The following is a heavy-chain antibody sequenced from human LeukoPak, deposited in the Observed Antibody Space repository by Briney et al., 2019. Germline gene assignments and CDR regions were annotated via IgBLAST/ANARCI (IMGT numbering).Heavy chain of an antibody. CDR1: GFTFSSYG. V-gene: IGHV3-30*02. J-gene: IGHJ4*02. Sequence: GGSLRLSCAASGFTFSSYGMHLVRQAPGKGLEWVAFIRYDGSNKYYADSVKGRFTISRDNSKNTLYLQMNSLRAEDTAVYYCAKDKSRIVGPTRFDYWGQGTLVTVSS. D-gene: IGHD3-22*01. CDR2: IRYDGSNK. CDR3: AKDKSRIVGPTRFDY.